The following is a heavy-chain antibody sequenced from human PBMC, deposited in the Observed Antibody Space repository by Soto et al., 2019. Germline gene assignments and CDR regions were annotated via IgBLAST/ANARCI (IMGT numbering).Heavy chain of an antibody. Sequence: GGSLRLSCAASGFTFSNYALHWVRQAPGKGLEWVAVISYDGSDKYYGDSVKGRFTISRDNSKNTLHLQMNSLRVDDTAVYYCARSDLGYCISSSCHDYWGQGTLVTVSS. V-gene: IGHV3-30-3*01. J-gene: IGHJ4*02. CDR2: ISYDGSDK. CDR1: GFTFSNYA. CDR3: ARSDLGYCISSSCHDY. D-gene: IGHD2-2*01.